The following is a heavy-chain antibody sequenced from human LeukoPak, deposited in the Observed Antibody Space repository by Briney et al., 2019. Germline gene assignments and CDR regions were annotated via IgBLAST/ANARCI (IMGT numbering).Heavy chain of an antibody. Sequence: SETLSLTCTVSGGSISSYYWSWIRQPPGKGLEWIGYIYYSRSTNYNPSLKSRVTISVDTSKNQFSLKLSSVTAADTAVYYCARQIAAAGTVDYWGQGTLVTVSS. CDR3: ARQIAAAGTVDY. CDR1: GGSISSYY. CDR2: IYYSRST. J-gene: IGHJ4*02. D-gene: IGHD6-13*01. V-gene: IGHV4-59*01.